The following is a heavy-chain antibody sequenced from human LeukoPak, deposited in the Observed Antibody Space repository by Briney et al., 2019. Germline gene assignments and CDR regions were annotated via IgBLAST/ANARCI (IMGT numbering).Heavy chain of an antibody. J-gene: IGHJ5*02. V-gene: IGHV2-5*01. Sequence: ESGPTLVKPTQTLTLTCTFSGFSLSTSGVGVGWIRQPPGKALEWLALIYWNDGKRYSPSLKSRLTITKDTSKNQVVLTMTNMDPVDTATYYCAHGSYCSGGSCYSSWFDPWGQGTLVTVSS. CDR1: GFSLSTSGVG. CDR2: IYWNDGK. CDR3: AHGSYCSGGSCYSSWFDP. D-gene: IGHD2-15*01.